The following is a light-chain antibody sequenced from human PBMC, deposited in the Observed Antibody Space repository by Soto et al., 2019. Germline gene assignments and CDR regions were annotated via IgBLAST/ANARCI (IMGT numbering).Light chain of an antibody. CDR2: GAS. CDR3: QQYGSSPRGVFT. V-gene: IGKV3-20*01. CDR1: QSVSSAY. Sequence: EIVLTQSPGTLSLSPGERATLSCRASQSVSSAYLAWYQQKPGQAPRLLIYGASSRATGIPDRFSGSGSGTDFTLTIRRLEHEDFAVYYFQQYGSSPRGVFTFGGGTKVDIK. J-gene: IGKJ3*01.